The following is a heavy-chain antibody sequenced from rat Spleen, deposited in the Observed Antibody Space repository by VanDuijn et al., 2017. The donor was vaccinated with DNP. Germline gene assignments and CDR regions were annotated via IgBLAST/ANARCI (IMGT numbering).Heavy chain of an antibody. CDR1: GYSITSNY. V-gene: IGHV3-1*01. CDR3: ARRNNNYYFDY. Sequence: EVQLQESGPGHVKPSQSLSLTCSVTGYSITSNYWGWIRKFPGNKMEWMAYISYSGTIGYNPSLRSRISITRDTSKNRFFLRVNSVTTEDTATYYCARRNNNYYFDYWGQGVMVTVSS. CDR2: ISYSGTI. D-gene: IGHD1-10*01. J-gene: IGHJ2*01.